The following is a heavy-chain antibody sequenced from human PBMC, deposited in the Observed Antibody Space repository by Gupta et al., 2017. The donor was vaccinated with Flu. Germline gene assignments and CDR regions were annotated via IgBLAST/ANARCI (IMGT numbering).Heavy chain of an antibody. J-gene: IGHJ4*02. CDR3: ARAVSSSWYATPQN. Sequence: EVQLVESGGGLVKPGGSLRLSCAASGFTFSSYSMNWVRQAPGKGLEWVSSISSSSSYIYYADSVKGRFTISRDNAKNSLYLQMNSLRAEDTAVYYCARAVSSSWYATPQNWGQGTLVTVSS. CDR2: ISSSSSYI. CDR1: GFTFSSYS. V-gene: IGHV3-21*01. D-gene: IGHD6-13*01.